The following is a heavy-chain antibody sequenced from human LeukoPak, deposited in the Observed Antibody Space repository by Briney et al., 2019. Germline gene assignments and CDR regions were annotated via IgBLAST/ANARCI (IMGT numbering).Heavy chain of an antibody. CDR3: AKDWTGTKPFDL. D-gene: IGHD3/OR15-3a*01. V-gene: IGHV3-23*01. J-gene: IGHJ2*01. Sequence: PGGSLRLSCAASGLSFSSYGMSWVRQAPGKGLEWISAITGSGGTTYYADSVEGRFTISRDNSKNTLYLQVNSLRAEDTAVYYCAKDWTGTKPFDLWGRGTLVTVSS. CDR1: GLSFSSYG. CDR2: ITGSGGTT.